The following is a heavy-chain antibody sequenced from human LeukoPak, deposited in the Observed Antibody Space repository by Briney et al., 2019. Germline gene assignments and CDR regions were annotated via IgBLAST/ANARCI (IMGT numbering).Heavy chain of an antibody. CDR3: AKDLAHCTNGVCSFGFDY. Sequence: GGSLRLSCAASGFTFSSYAMSWVRLAPGKGLEWVSAISGSGGSTYYADSVKGRFTISRDNSKNTLYLQMNSLRAEDTAVYYCAKDLAHCTNGVCSFGFDYWGQGTLVTVSS. V-gene: IGHV3-23*01. CDR1: GFTFSSYA. CDR2: ISGSGGST. D-gene: IGHD2-8*01. J-gene: IGHJ4*02.